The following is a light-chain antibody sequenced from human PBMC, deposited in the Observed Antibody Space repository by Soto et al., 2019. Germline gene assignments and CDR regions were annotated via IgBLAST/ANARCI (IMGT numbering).Light chain of an antibody. CDR3: QQRTNRPPIT. V-gene: IGKV3-11*01. CDR1: ESVSNS. J-gene: IGKJ5*01. CDR2: NAS. Sequence: ETVLTQSPATLSLSPGERATLSCRASESVSNSLAWYQHKPGQAPRLLIYNASNRATGIPARFSGSGSGTDFTLTISGLEPEDFAVYYCQQRTNRPPITFGQGTRLEIK.